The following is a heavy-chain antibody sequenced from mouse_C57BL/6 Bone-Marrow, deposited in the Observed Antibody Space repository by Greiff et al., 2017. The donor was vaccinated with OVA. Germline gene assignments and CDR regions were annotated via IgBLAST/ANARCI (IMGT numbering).Heavy chain of an antibody. Sequence: QVQLQQSGAELVRPGASVTLSCKASGYTFTDYEMHWVKQTPVHGLEWIGAIDPETGGTAYNQKFKGKAILTADKSSSTAYMELRSLTSEDSAVYYCTRGVYYGSSYWYFDVCGTGTTVTVSS. J-gene: IGHJ1*03. CDR1: GYTFTDYE. D-gene: IGHD1-1*01. V-gene: IGHV1-15*01. CDR2: IDPETGGT. CDR3: TRGVYYGSSYWYFDV.